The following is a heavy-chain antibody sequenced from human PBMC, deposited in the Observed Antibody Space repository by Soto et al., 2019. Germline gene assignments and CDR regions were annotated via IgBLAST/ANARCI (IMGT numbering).Heavy chain of an antibody. D-gene: IGHD3-22*01. CDR3: AREFPHYDSSGYLNY. J-gene: IGHJ4*02. CDR2: INAGNGNT. Sequence: VASVKVSCKASGYTFTSYAMHWVRQAPGQRLEWMGWINAGNGNTKYSQKFQGRVTITRDTSASTAYMELSSLRSEDTAVYYCAREFPHYDSSGYLNYWGQGTLVTVSS. CDR1: GYTFTSYA. V-gene: IGHV1-3*01.